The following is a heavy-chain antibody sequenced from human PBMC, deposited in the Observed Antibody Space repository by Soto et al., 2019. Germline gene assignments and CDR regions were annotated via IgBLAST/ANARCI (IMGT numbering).Heavy chain of an antibody. D-gene: IGHD3-3*01. CDR1: GFTFSSYA. CDR3: AKRMPAIFGVVILGGSFDY. Sequence: EVKLLESGGGLVQPGGSLRLSCAASGFTFSSYAMSWVRQAPGKGLEWVSAISGSGGSTYYADSVKGRFTISRDNSKNTLYLQINSLRAEDTAVYYCAKRMPAIFGVVILGGSFDYWGQGTLVTVSS. V-gene: IGHV3-23*01. J-gene: IGHJ4*02. CDR2: ISGSGGST.